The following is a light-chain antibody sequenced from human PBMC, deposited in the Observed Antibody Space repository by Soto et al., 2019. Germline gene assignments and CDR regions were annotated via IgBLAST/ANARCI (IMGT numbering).Light chain of an antibody. CDR2: DVS. CDR3: SSYTSSSTRV. V-gene: IGLV2-14*03. Sequence: QSVLTQPASVSGSPGQSITISCTGTSSDVGAYDYVSWYQQHPDKAPKLMIYDVSNRPSGVSNRFSGSKSVNKATLTISGLQAEDEADYYCSSYTSSSTRVFGTGTKLTVL. J-gene: IGLJ1*01. CDR1: SSDVGAYDY.